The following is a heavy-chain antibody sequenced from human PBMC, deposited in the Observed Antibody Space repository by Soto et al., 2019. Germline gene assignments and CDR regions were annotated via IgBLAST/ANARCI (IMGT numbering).Heavy chain of an antibody. Sequence: ASVKVSCKASGYTLNTYYMHWVRQAPGQGPEWMGIINPRGGSTTYAQDFQDRVTMTRDTSSSTVYMELSSLRSEDTAVYYCARGGGFSPYYYNLDVWGQGTTVTVSS. J-gene: IGHJ6*02. CDR1: GYTLNTYY. CDR2: INPRGGST. V-gene: IGHV1-46*02. CDR3: ARGGGFSPYYYNLDV. D-gene: IGHD2-15*01.